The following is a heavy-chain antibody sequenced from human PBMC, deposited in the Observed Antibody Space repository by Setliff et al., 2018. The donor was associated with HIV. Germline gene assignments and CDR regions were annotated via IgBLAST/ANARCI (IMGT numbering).Heavy chain of an antibody. Sequence: ASGYTFTSYYMHWVLQAPGQGLEWMGIINPSSGSTTYAQKFQGRVTMTRDTSTSTVYMELSSLRSEDTAVYYCARDPAPSSSASYFQHWGQGTPVTVSS. CDR1: GYTFTSYY. CDR2: INPSSGST. D-gene: IGHD6-6*01. J-gene: IGHJ1*01. V-gene: IGHV1-46*01. CDR3: ARDPAPSSSASYFQH.